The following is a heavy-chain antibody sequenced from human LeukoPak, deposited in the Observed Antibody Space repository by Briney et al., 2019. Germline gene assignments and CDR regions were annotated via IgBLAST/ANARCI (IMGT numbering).Heavy chain of an antibody. V-gene: IGHV4-39*01. CDR3: ARLGYDSSDY. CDR1: GGSISSSSYY. CDR2: IYYSGST. D-gene: IGHD3-22*01. J-gene: IGHJ4*02. Sequence: SETLSLTCTVSGGSISSSSYYWGWIRQPPGKGLEWIGSIYYSGSTYYNPSLKSRVTISVDTSKNQFSLKLSSVTAADTPVYYCARLGYDSSDYWGQGTLVTVSS.